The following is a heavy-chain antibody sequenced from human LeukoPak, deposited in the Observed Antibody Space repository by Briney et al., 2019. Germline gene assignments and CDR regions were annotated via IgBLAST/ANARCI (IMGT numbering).Heavy chain of an antibody. CDR2: ISTGSSTI. D-gene: IGHD1-26*01. V-gene: IGHV3-48*02. J-gene: IGHJ4*02. CDR3: SRSVSCDY. CDR1: GFXFSSYS. Sequence: GGSLRLSCAASGFXFSSYSMNWVRQAPGKGPEWVSYISTGSSTIYYADSVKGRFTISRDNAKNSLYLQMNSLRDEDTAVYHCSRSVSCDYWGQGTLVTVSS.